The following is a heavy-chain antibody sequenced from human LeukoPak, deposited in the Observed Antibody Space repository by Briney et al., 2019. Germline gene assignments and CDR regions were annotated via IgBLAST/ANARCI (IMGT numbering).Heavy chain of an antibody. CDR3: ARDPGSYYTGALY. J-gene: IGHJ4*02. Sequence: GGSLRLSCAASGFTFSSYAMHWVRQAPGKGLEWVAVISYDGSNKYYADSVKGRFTISRDNAKNSLYLQMSSLRAEDTAVYYCARDPGSYYTGALYWGQGTLVTVSS. CDR1: GFTFSSYA. V-gene: IGHV3-30-3*01. D-gene: IGHD1-26*01. CDR2: ISYDGSNK.